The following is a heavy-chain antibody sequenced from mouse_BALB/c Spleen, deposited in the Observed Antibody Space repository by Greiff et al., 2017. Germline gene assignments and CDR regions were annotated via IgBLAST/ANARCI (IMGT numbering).Heavy chain of an antibody. J-gene: IGHJ1*01. D-gene: IGHD2-1*01. CDR3: ARGWGNYENWYFDV. Sequence: EVKLVESGPSLVKPSQTLSLTCSVTGDSITSGYWNWIRKFPGNKLEYMGYISYSGSTYYNPSLKSRISITRDTSKNQYYLQLNSVTTEDTATYYCARGWGNYENWYFDVWGAGTTVTVSS. CDR2: ISYSGST. CDR1: GDSITSGY. V-gene: IGHV3-8*02.